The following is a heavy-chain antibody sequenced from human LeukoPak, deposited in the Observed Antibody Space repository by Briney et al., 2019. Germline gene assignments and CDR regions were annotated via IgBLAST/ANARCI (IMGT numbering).Heavy chain of an antibody. V-gene: IGHV3-66*01. CDR1: GFTFSSYA. Sequence: GGSLRLSCAASGFTFSSYAMSWVRQAPGKGLEWVSIIYSSGSTYYAASVKGRFTISRDNSKNTLYLQMHSLRPEDTAVYYCARRANWGQGTLVTVSS. CDR2: IYSSGST. J-gene: IGHJ4*02. CDR3: ARRAN.